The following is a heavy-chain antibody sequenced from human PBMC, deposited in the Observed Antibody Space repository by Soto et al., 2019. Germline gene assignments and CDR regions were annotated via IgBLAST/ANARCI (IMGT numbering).Heavy chain of an antibody. CDR2: ISSSSSTI. CDR3: ARDKRDLRFLEWSYYFDY. V-gene: IGHV3-48*01. CDR1: GFTFSSYS. J-gene: IGHJ4*02. D-gene: IGHD3-3*01. Sequence: GGSLRLSCAASGFTFSSYSMNWVRQAPGKGLEWVSYISSSSSTIYYADSVKGRFTISRDNAKNSLYLQMNSLRAEDTAVYYCARDKRDLRFLEWSYYFDYWGQGTLVTVSS.